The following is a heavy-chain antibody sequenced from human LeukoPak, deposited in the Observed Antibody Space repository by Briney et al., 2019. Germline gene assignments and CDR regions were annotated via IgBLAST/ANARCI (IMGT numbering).Heavy chain of an antibody. D-gene: IGHD6-13*01. CDR2: VSGSNGNT. CDR3: VRESPVAAVGRSWFDP. Sequence: GGSLRLSCAASGFTFSSYAMSWVRQAPGEGLEWVSTVSGSNGNTHYADSVKGRFTISRDNSKNTLYLQMNSLRAEDAAVYYCVRESPVAAVGRSWFDPWGQGTLVTVSS. V-gene: IGHV3-23*01. J-gene: IGHJ5*02. CDR1: GFTFSSYA.